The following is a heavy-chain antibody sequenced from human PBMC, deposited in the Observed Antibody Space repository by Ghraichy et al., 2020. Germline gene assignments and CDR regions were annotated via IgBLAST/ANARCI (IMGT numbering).Heavy chain of an antibody. CDR3: ARRIGGSSKFDY. D-gene: IGHD1-26*01. CDR2: SYYSGST. V-gene: IGHV4-39*01. J-gene: IGHJ4*02. Sequence: SETLSLTCTVSGGSISSSSYYWGWIRQPPGKGLEWIGNSYYSGSTYSNPSLKSRVTISLDTSKNQFSLKLSSVSAADTAVYYCARRIGGSSKFDYWGQGTLVTVSS. CDR1: GGSISSSSYY.